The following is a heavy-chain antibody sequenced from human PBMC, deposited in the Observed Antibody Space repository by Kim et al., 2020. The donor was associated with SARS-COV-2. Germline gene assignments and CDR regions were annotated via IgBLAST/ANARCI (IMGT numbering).Heavy chain of an antibody. J-gene: IGHJ4*02. D-gene: IGHD6-13*01. CDR3: ARLPIAAGTSDY. V-gene: IGHV1-69*01. Sequence: NYAQKCQGRVTITADESTSTAYMELSSLRAEDTAVYYCARLPIAAGTSDYWGQGTLVTVSS.